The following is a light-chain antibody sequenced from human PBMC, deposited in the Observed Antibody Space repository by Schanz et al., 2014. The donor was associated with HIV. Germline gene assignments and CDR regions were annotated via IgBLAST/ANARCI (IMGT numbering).Light chain of an antibody. CDR2: GNS. CDR3: QSYDSSLSGYV. CDR1: SSNIGAGYD. V-gene: IGLV1-40*01. Sequence: HSVLTQPPSVSGAPGQRVTISCTGSSSNIGAGYDVHWYQHLPETAPKLLIYGNSNRPSGVPDRFSGSKSGTSASLVITGLQAEDEADYYCQSYDSSLSGYVFGTGTKLTVL. J-gene: IGLJ1*01.